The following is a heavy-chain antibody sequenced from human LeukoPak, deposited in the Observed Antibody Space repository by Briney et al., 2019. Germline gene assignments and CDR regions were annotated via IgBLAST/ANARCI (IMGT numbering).Heavy chain of an antibody. D-gene: IGHD3-10*01. Sequence: GGSLRLSCAASGFTFNRHWMHWVRQTPGKGLVWVARISPDGYITTYADAVKGRFTISRDNARNTLDLQMTSLRPEDTAVYFCVREDHGSGSFLYWGQGTLVTVSS. V-gene: IGHV3-74*01. CDR1: GFTFNRHW. J-gene: IGHJ4*02. CDR3: VREDHGSGSFLY. CDR2: ISPDGYIT.